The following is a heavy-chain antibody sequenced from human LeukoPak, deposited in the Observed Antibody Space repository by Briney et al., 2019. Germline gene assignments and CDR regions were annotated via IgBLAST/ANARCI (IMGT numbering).Heavy chain of an antibody. CDR1: GYTFSTYY. D-gene: IGHD1-26*01. CDR3: SRDLGGSYNDY. J-gene: IGHJ4*02. Sequence: ASVKVSCKASGYTFSTYYMHWVRQAPGQGLGWVGVINPSGGTTTYSQKFQGRVTMTRDTSTSTVYMELSSLRIEDTAVYYCSRDLGGSYNDYWGQGTMVTVSS. CDR2: INPSGGTT. V-gene: IGHV1-46*01.